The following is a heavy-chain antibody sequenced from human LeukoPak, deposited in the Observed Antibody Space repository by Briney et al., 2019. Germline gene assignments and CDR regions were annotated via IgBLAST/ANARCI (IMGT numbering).Heavy chain of an antibody. J-gene: IGHJ3*02. CDR1: GYSFTSYW. D-gene: IGHD3-10*02. CDR2: IYPGDSDT. Sequence: GEPLKISCKGSGYSFTSYWIGWVRQMPGKGLEWMGIIYPGDSDTRYSPSFQGQVTISADKSISTAYLQRSSLKASDTAMYYCARRYYVYGIDAFDIWGQGTMVTVSS. CDR3: ARRYYVYGIDAFDI. V-gene: IGHV5-51*01.